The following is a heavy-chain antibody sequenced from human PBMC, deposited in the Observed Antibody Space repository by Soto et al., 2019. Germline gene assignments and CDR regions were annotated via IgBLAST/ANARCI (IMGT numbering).Heavy chain of an antibody. V-gene: IGHV3-15*01. J-gene: IGHJ5*02. CDR3: AHTDYHSFWSDA. CDR2: IKSKGSGGTT. Sequence: PGGSLRLSCTVSGVYFIDAWLSWVRQAPGKGLEYVGHIKSKGSGGTTDYAAPVKGRFTISRDDSKNMMYLQMSSMRIEDTAVYYGAHTDYHSFWSDAWGQGTLVTAPQ. D-gene: IGHD3-10*01. CDR1: GVYFIDAW.